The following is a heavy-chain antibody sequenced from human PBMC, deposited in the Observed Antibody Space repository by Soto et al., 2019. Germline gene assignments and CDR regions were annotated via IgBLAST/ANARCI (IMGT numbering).Heavy chain of an antibody. J-gene: IGHJ4*02. Sequence: SETLSLTCTVSGGSISSGGYYWSWIRQHPGKGLEWIGYIYYSGGTYYNPSLKSRVTISVDTSKNQFSLKLSSVTAADTAVYYCARGHLGELSFDYWGQGTLVTVSS. V-gene: IGHV4-31*03. CDR3: ARGHLGELSFDY. CDR2: IYYSGGT. D-gene: IGHD3-16*02. CDR1: GGSISSGGYY.